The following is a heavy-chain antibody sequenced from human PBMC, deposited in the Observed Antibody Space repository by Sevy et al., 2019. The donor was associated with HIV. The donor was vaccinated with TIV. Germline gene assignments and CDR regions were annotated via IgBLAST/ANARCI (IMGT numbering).Heavy chain of an antibody. J-gene: IGHJ3*02. CDR2: ISYDGSNK. D-gene: IGHD2-15*01. V-gene: IGHV3-30-3*01. CDR3: ARPDIVVVGNGAFDI. Sequence: GGSLRLSCAASGFTFSSYAMHWVRQAPGKGLEWVAVISYDGSNKYYADSVKGRFTISRDNSKNTLYLQMNSLGAEDTAVYYCARPDIVVVGNGAFDIWGQGTMVTVSS. CDR1: GFTFSSYA.